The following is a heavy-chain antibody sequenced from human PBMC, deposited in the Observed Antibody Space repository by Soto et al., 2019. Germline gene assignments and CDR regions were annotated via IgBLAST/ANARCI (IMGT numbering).Heavy chain of an antibody. CDR3: ARRERSGYDSLYYYSGMDV. CDR1: GYTFTSYG. V-gene: IGHV1-18*01. Sequence: QVQLVQSGAEVKKPGASVKVSCKASGYTFTSYGISWVRQAPGQGLEWMGWISAYNGNTNYAQKLQGRVTMTTDTSTRTAYMEMRSLRSDDTAVYYCARRERSGYDSLYYYSGMDVWGQGTTVTVSS. CDR2: ISAYNGNT. D-gene: IGHD5-12*01. J-gene: IGHJ6*02.